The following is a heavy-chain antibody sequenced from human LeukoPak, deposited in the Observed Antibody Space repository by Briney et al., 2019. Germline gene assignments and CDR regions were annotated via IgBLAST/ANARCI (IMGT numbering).Heavy chain of an antibody. CDR3: AKSGSSSWFLDY. J-gene: IGHJ4*02. V-gene: IGHV3-66*01. CDR2: MFSGGST. Sequence: GGSLRLSCEASGSSISWNYMAWVRQAPGKGLQWVSVMFSGGSTFYADSVKGRFTISRDISKNTEFLQMNSLRAEDTAVYYCAKSGSSSWFLDYWGQGTLVTVSS. D-gene: IGHD6-13*01. CDR1: GSSISWNY.